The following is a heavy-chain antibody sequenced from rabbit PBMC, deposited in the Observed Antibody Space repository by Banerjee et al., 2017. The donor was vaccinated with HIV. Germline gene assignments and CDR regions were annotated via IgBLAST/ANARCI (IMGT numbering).Heavy chain of an antibody. V-gene: IGHV1S40*01. CDR1: GFSFSSTYY. D-gene: IGHD4-1*01. J-gene: IGHJ4*01. CDR2: IYPHGGSA. Sequence: QSLEESGGDLVKPGASLTLTCTASGFSFSSTYYMCWVRQAPGKGLEWIAYIYPHGGSADYASWVNGRFTLSLDNAQNTAFLQMTSLTDADTATYFCTRSQVAGAFNLWGPGTLVTVS. CDR3: TRSQVAGAFNL.